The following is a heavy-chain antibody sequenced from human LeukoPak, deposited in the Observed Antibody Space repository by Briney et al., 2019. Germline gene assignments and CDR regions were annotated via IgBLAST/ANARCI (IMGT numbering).Heavy chain of an antibody. CDR2: INWNGGST. J-gene: IGHJ6*03. Sequence: GGSLRLSCAASGFTFDDYGMSWVRQAPGKGLEWVSGINWNGGSTGYADSVKGRFTISRDNSKNTLHLQMNSLRAEDTAVYYCATHGSAHYYMDVWGKGTTVTISS. CDR3: ATHGSAHYYMDV. V-gene: IGHV3-20*04. D-gene: IGHD2-2*03. CDR1: GFTFDDYG.